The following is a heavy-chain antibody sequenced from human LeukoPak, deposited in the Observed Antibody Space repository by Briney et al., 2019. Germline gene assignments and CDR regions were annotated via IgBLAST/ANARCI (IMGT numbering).Heavy chain of an antibody. CDR1: GFTFSTYN. V-gene: IGHV3-48*02. CDR2: ITSSSTNI. D-gene: IGHD1-26*01. CDR3: ATSGNYYLKY. J-gene: IGHJ4*02. Sequence: GGSLRLSCAASGFTFSTYNMNWVRQAPGKGLEWVSHITSSSTNIYYADSVKGRFTTSRDNAKNALSLQMNSLRDEDTAVYYCATSGNYYLKYWGQGTLVTVSS.